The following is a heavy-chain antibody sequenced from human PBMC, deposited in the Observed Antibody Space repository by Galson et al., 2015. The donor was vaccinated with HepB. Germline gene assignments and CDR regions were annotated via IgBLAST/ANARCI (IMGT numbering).Heavy chain of an antibody. CDR3: TRAEGTQLWYGFAI. CDR2: IWFDGSNK. Sequence: SLRLSCAASGFTFSTYGMHWVRQAPGKGLEWVAGIWFDGSNKYYTDSVKGRFTISRDNSKSTLFLQIDSLRDEDTALYYCTRAEGTQLWYGFAIWGQGTMVIVSS. J-gene: IGHJ3*02. D-gene: IGHD5-18*01. CDR1: GFTFSTYG. V-gene: IGHV3-33*01.